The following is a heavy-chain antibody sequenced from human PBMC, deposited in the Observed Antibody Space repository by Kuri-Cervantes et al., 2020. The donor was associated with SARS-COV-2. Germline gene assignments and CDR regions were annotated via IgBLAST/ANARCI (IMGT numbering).Heavy chain of an antibody. Sequence: GESLKISCAASGFTLGNHGMHWVRQAPGKGLEWLAVISTDGTIIHYADSVKGRFTISRDNSKSTLYLEMNSLRDEDTGVYYCAKETGAAGSSWMSYFDNWGLGTQVTVSS. CDR2: ISTDGTII. CDR1: GFTLGNHG. D-gene: IGHD6-13*01. V-gene: IGHV3-30*18. CDR3: AKETGAAGSSWMSYFDN. J-gene: IGHJ4*02.